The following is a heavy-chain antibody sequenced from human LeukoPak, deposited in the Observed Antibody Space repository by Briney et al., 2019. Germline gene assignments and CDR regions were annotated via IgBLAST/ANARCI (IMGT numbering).Heavy chain of an antibody. Sequence: PSETLSLTCTVSGYSISSGYYWGWIRQPPGKGLEWIGSIYHSGSTYYNPSLKSRVTISVDTSKNQFSLKLSSVTAADTAVYYCARGFLITMIVVAPHYFDYWGQGTLVTVSS. V-gene: IGHV4-38-2*02. J-gene: IGHJ4*02. CDR1: GYSISSGYY. CDR3: ARGFLITMIVVAPHYFDY. D-gene: IGHD3-22*01. CDR2: IYHSGST.